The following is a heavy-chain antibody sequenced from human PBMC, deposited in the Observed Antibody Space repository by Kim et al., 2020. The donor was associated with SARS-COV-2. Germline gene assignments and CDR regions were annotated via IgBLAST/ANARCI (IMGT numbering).Heavy chain of an antibody. Sequence: GGSLRLSCAASGFTFSSYGMHWVRQAPGKGLEWVAVIWYDGSNKYYADSVKGRFTISRDNSKNTLYLQMNSLRAEDTAVYYCAKDTSADYGDHQLCYWGQGTLVTASS. V-gene: IGHV3-33*06. CDR3: AKDTSADYGDHQLCY. CDR1: GFTFSSYG. J-gene: IGHJ4*01. D-gene: IGHD4-17*01. CDR2: IWYDGSNK.